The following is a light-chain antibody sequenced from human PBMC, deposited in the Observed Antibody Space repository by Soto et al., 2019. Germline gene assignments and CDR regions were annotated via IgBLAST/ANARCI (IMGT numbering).Light chain of an antibody. V-gene: IGLV1-44*01. CDR2: SYN. J-gene: IGLJ1*01. CDR3: AAWDDSLNGYV. CDR1: SSNIATNT. Sequence: QSVLTQPPSASGTPGQRVTISCSGSSSNIATNTVIWYQQLPGTAPKLLIFSYNQRPSGVPDRFSGPKSGTSASLAISGLQSEDEAHYYCAAWDDSLNGYVFGTGTKVTVL.